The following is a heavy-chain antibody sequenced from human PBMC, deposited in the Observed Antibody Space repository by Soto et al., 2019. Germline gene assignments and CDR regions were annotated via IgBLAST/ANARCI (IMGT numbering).Heavy chain of an antibody. CDR1: GGTFSSYT. V-gene: IGHV1-69*02. J-gene: IGHJ4*02. CDR3: ARQLGYCTNGVCKPLDY. CDR2: IIPILGIA. Sequence: QVQLVQSGAEVKKPGSSVKVSCKASGGTFSSYTISWVRQAPGQGLEWMGRIIPILGIANYAQKFQGRVTITADKSTSTAYMELSSLRSEDAAVYYCARQLGYCTNGVCKPLDYWGQGTLVTVSS. D-gene: IGHD2-8*01.